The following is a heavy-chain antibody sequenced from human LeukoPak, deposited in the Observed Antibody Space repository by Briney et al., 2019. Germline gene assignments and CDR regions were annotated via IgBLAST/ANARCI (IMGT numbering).Heavy chain of an antibody. D-gene: IGHD6-6*01. CDR3: ARDREAQLVLFAFDI. Sequence: SETLSLTCTVSGGSISRYYWRWIRQPPGKGLEWIGYIYYSGSTNYNPSLKSRVTISVDTSKNQFSLKLNSVTAADTAVYYCARDREAQLVLFAFDIWGQGTMVTVSS. CDR1: GGSISRYY. J-gene: IGHJ3*02. CDR2: IYYSGST. V-gene: IGHV4-59*01.